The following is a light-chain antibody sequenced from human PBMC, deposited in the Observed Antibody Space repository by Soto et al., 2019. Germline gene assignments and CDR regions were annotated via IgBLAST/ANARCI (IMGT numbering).Light chain of an antibody. CDR1: SSDVGGYKY. Sequence: QSALTQPASVSGSPGQSITISCTGTSSDVGGYKYVSWYQQHPGKAPKLMIYEVSNRPSGVSNRFSGSKSGNTASLTISGLQAEDEADYYCSSYAGNNIFVFGTGTKVTVL. J-gene: IGLJ1*01. V-gene: IGLV2-14*01. CDR3: SSYAGNNIFV. CDR2: EVS.